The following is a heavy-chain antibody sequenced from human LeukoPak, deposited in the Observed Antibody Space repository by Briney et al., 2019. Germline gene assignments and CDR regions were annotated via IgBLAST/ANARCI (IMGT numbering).Heavy chain of an antibody. CDR3: AKGSYCSSTSCYNPHGPYNWFDP. Sequence: PGGSLRLSCAASGFTFDDYAMHWVRHAPGKGLEWVSGISWNSGSITYADSVKGRFTISRDNAKNSLYLQMDSLRAEDTALYYCAKGSYCSSTSCYNPHGPYNWFDPWGQGTLVTVSS. V-gene: IGHV3-9*01. CDR1: GFTFDDYA. J-gene: IGHJ5*02. D-gene: IGHD2-2*02. CDR2: ISWNSGSI.